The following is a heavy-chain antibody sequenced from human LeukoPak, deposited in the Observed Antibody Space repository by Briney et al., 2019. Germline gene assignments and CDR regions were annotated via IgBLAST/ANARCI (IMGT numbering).Heavy chain of an antibody. V-gene: IGHV3-23*01. CDR1: GLTFNNYA. D-gene: IGHD1-26*01. CDR3: AKDPVLVGASDYFDY. CDR2: ISGSGGST. Sequence: GGSLRLSCAVSGLTFNNYAMSWVRQAPGKGLEWVSAISGSGGSTYYADSVKGRFTISRDNSKNTLYLQMNSLRAEDTAVYYCAKDPVLVGASDYFDYWGQGTLVTVSS. J-gene: IGHJ4*02.